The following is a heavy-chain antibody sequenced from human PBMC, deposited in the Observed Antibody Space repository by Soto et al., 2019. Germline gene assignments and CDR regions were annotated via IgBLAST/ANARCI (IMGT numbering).Heavy chain of an antibody. Sequence: EVQLLESGGGLVQPGGSLRLSRAASGFTFSSYAMSWVRQAPGRGLECVSSISGSGDSTYYADSVKGRFTISRDNSKNMLYLELNSLRAEDTALYYCARDRLASVVIEGTFYWGQGTLVTVSS. CDR1: GFTFSSYA. CDR2: ISGSGDST. V-gene: IGHV3-23*01. D-gene: IGHD2-15*01. J-gene: IGHJ4*02. CDR3: ARDRLASVVIEGTFY.